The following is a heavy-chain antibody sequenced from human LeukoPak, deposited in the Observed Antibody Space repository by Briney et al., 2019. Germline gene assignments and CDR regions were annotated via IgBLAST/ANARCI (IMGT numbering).Heavy chain of an antibody. CDR3: ARPQGVGATFRYYGMDV. CDR1: GSSFTSYW. CDR2: IYPGDSDT. V-gene: IGHV5-51*01. J-gene: IGHJ6*02. Sequence: GESLKISCKASGSSFTSYWIAWVRQMPGKGLEWIGIIYPGDSDTRYSPSFQGQVTISADKSISTAYLQWGSLKASDTAMYYCARPQGVGATFRYYGMDVWGQGTTVTVSS. D-gene: IGHD1-26*01.